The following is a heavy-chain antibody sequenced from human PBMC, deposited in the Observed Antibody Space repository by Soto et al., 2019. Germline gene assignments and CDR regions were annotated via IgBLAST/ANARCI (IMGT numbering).Heavy chain of an antibody. CDR2: IYPGDSDT. J-gene: IGHJ6*02. D-gene: IGHD3-22*01. CDR1: GYSFTTYW. Sequence: GESLKISCKGSGYSFTTYWIAWVRQMPGKGLEWMGIIYPGDSDTRYSPSFQGQVTISVDKSISTAYLQWSSLKASDTAIYYCARQGFYDSSSFGISGMDVWGQGTTVTVSS. V-gene: IGHV5-51*01. CDR3: ARQGFYDSSSFGISGMDV.